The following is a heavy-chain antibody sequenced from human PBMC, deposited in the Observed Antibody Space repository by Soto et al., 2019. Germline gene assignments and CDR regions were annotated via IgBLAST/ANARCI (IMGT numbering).Heavy chain of an antibody. CDR3: AGGMVLRLGELSTFDY. Sequence: ASVKVSCKASGYTFTSYYMHWVRQAPGQGLEWMGIINHSGGSTSYAQKLQGRVTMTRDTSTSTAYMELRSLRSEDTAVYYCAGGMVLRLGELSTFDYWGQGTLVTVSS. D-gene: IGHD3-16*02. V-gene: IGHV1-46*01. J-gene: IGHJ4*02. CDR1: GYTFTSYY. CDR2: INHSGGST.